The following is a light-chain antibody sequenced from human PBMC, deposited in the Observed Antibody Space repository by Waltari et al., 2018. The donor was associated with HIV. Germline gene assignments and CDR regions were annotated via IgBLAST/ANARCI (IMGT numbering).Light chain of an antibody. V-gene: IGKV3-15*01. J-gene: IGKJ1*01. CDR1: QSVSSN. CDR3: QHYNNWT. CDR2: GAS. Sequence: EIVMTQSPATLSVSPGERATLSCRASQSVSSNLAWYQQKPGQAPWLLIYGASTRAPGIPARFSGSGSGTEFTLTISSLQSEDFAVYYCQHYNNWTFGQGTKVEIK.